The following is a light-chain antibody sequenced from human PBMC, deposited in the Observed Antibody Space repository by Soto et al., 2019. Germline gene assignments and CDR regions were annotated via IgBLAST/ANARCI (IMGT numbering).Light chain of an antibody. V-gene: IGKV3-20*01. CDR2: GAS. CDR1: QSILSSY. J-gene: IGKJ4*01. Sequence: EIVLTQSPGTLSLSPGESATLSCRASQSILSSYLAWYQQKRGQSPRLLIYGASSGATGIPDRFSGDGSGTDFTLKISGLEPEDFAVYYCQQYALSPLTFGGGTKVEI. CDR3: QQYALSPLT.